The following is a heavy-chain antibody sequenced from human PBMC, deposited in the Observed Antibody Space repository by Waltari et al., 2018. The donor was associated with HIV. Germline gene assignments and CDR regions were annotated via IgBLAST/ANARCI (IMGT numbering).Heavy chain of an antibody. CDR3: TASGV. Sequence: EVQLVESGGGLVKPGGSLGLSCDASGFIVTDAWMTWVRQAPGKGLEWVGRIKRNSDGGTIDYAAPVKGRFTILRDDSKNTLHLQMNNLKTEDTAVYYCTASGVWGQGTTVTVSS. CDR2: IKRNSDGGTI. D-gene: IGHD3-10*01. CDR1: GFIVTDAW. J-gene: IGHJ6*02. V-gene: IGHV3-15*01.